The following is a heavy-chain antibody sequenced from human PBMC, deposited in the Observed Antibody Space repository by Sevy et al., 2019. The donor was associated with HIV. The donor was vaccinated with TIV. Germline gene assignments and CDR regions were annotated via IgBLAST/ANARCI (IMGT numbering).Heavy chain of an antibody. V-gene: IGHV3-23*01. D-gene: IGHD3-22*01. CDR3: ATRPTMIVVVIPA. J-gene: IGHJ5*02. CDR2: ISGSGGST. CDR1: GFTFSSYA. Sequence: GGSLRLSCAASGFTFSSYAMSWVRQAPGKGLEWVSAISGSGGSTYYADSVKGRFTISRDNSKNTLYLQMNSLRAEDTAVYYCATRPTMIVVVIPAWGQGTLVNVSS.